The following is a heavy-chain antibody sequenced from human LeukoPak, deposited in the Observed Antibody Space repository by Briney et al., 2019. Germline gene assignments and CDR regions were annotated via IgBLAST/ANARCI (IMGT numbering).Heavy chain of an antibody. J-gene: IGHJ4*02. D-gene: IGHD2-8*01. CDR3: ARGSAGLGYCTNGVCYEPPFGY. V-gene: IGHV1-2*02. CDR1: GYTFTGYY. Sequence: ASVKVSCKASGYTFTGYYMHWVRQAPGQGLEWMGWINPNSGGTNYAQKFQGRVTMTRDTSISTANMELSRLRSDDTAVYYCARGSAGLGYCTNGVCYEPPFGYWGQGTLVTVSS. CDR2: INPNSGGT.